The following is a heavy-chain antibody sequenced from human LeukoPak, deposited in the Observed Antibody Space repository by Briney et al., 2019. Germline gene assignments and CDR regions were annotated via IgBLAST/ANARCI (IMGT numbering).Heavy chain of an antibody. CDR1: GYTFTSYD. CDR2: MNPNSGNI. CDR3: ARVAIAAAGQYYYGMDV. V-gene: IGHV1-8*01. D-gene: IGHD6-13*01. Sequence: ASVKVSCKASGYTFTSYDINWVRQATGQGLEWMGWMNPNSGNIGYAQKFQGRVTMTRNTSISTAYMELSSLRSEDTAVYYCARVAIAAAGQYYYGMDVWGQGTTVTVSS. J-gene: IGHJ6*02.